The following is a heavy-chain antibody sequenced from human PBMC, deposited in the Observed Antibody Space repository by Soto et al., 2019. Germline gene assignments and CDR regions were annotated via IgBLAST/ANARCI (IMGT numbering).Heavy chain of an antibody. D-gene: IGHD7-27*01. Sequence: PGGSLRLSCAASGFTVSSNYMSWVRQAPGKGLEWVSVIYSGGSTYYADSVKGRFTISRDNSKNTLYLQMNSLRAEDTAVYYCARGPNPYYYYGVDVWGQGTTVTVSS. CDR2: IYSGGST. V-gene: IGHV3-53*01. CDR1: GFTVSSNY. CDR3: ARGPNPYYYYGVDV. J-gene: IGHJ6*02.